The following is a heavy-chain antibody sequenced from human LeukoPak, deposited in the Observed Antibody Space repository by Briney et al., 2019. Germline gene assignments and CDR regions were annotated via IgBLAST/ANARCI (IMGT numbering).Heavy chain of an antibody. D-gene: IGHD3-10*01. CDR2: INHSGST. V-gene: IGHV4-34*01. J-gene: IGHJ6*03. CDR1: VGSFSGYY. Sequence: SETLSLTCAVYVGSFSGYYWSWIRQPSGKGLEWIGGINHSGSTNYNSSLKSRVTISVDTPKNQFSLKLSSVTAADTDVYYCARGYYGSGSHCCHMDVWGKGTTITVS. CDR3: ARGYYGSGSHCCHMDV.